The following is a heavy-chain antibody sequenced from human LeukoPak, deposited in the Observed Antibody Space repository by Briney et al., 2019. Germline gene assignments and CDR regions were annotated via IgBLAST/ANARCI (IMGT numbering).Heavy chain of an antibody. CDR1: GDSIGGYY. Sequence: PSETLSLTCTVSGDSIGGYYCSWIRQPPGKRLEWIGYIYYLGSTKYNPSLNGRVSISVDTSKNQFSLRLSSVTAADTAVYYCARGGGYDNRFDFWGQGTLVTVSS. J-gene: IGHJ4*02. CDR2: IYYLGST. CDR3: ARGGGYDNRFDF. D-gene: IGHD5-12*01. V-gene: IGHV4-59*01.